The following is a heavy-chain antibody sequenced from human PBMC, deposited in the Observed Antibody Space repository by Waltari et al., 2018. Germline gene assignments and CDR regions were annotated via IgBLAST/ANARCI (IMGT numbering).Heavy chain of an antibody. CDR2: IIPIFGTA. D-gene: IGHD3-3*01. CDR1: GGTFSSYA. J-gene: IGHJ6*02. V-gene: IGHV1-69*05. Sequence: QVQLVQSGAEVKKPGSSVKVSCKASGGTFSSYAISWVRQAPGQGLEWMGWIIPIFGTANYAQKFQVRVTITTDESTSTAYMELSSLRSEDTAVYYCARSVEWPHYGMDVWGQGTTVTVSS. CDR3: ARSVEWPHYGMDV.